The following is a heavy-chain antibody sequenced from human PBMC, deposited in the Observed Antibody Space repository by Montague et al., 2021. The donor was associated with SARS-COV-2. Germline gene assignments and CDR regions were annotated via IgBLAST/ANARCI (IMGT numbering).Heavy chain of an antibody. J-gene: IGHJ6*02. V-gene: IGHV3-21*01. CDR2: LSSSSSYT. CDR1: GFTFSNYS. Sequence: SLRLSCAASGFTFSNYSMTWVRQAPGKGLEWVSSLSSSSSYTYYADSVKGRFTISRDNSKNSLYLQMNSLRADDTAVYYCARAYSNSWYFVIGMDVWGQGTTVTVSS. D-gene: IGHD6-13*01. CDR3: ARAYSNSWYFVIGMDV.